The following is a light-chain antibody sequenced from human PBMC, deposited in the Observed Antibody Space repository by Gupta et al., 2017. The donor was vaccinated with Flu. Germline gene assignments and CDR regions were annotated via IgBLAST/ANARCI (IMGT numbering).Light chain of an antibody. CDR1: SSDVGGYNY. CDR3: SSYTSSSTLDV. CDR2: EVS. J-gene: IGLJ1*01. V-gene: IGLV2-14*01. Sequence: QSALTQPASVSGSPGQSITISCTENSSDVGGYNYVSWYQQHPGKAPKLMIYEVSNRPSGVSNRFSGSKSGNTASLTISGLQAEDEADYYCSSYTSSSTLDVFGTGTKVTVL.